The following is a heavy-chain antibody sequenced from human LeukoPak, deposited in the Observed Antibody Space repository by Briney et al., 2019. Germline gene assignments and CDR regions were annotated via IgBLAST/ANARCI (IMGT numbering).Heavy chain of an antibody. Sequence: PGGSLRLSCAASGFTFSSYWMHWVGQAPGKGLVWVSRINSDGSSTSYADSVKGRFTISRDNAKNTLYLQMNSLRAEDTAVYYCARVLLGDYAIYYYYYYGMDVWGQGTTVTVSS. CDR3: ARVLLGDYAIYYYYYYGMDV. V-gene: IGHV3-74*01. D-gene: IGHD4-17*01. CDR1: GFTFSSYW. J-gene: IGHJ6*02. CDR2: INSDGSST.